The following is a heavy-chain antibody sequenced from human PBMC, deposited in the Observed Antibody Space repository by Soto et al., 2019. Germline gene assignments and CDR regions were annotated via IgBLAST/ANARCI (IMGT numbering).Heavy chain of an antibody. CDR2: IKEDGSEK. D-gene: IGHD4-17*01. CDR1: GFTFGSHW. J-gene: IGHJ4*02. CDR3: ARWGFSTIDYGFDY. V-gene: IGHV3-7*05. Sequence: GGSLRLSCAASGFTFGSHWMTWVRQAPVKGLEWVASIKEDGSEKYYVGSVKGRFTISRDNAKNSLYLQMNSLRADDTAVYYCARWGFSTIDYGFDYWGQGTTVTVSS.